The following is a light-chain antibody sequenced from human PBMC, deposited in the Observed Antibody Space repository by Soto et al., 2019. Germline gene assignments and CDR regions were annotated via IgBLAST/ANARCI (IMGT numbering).Light chain of an antibody. CDR1: SSNIGSNY. Sequence: QLVLTQPPSASGTPGQRVTISCSGSSSNIGSNYVYWYQQLPGTAPKLLIYRNNQRPSGVPDRFSGSKSGTSASLAISGLRSEDEADYYCAAWDDSPSGWVFGGGTKLTVL. CDR2: RNN. CDR3: AAWDDSPSGWV. V-gene: IGLV1-47*01. J-gene: IGLJ3*02.